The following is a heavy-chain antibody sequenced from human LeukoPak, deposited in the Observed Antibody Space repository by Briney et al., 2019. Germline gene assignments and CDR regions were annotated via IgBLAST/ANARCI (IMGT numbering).Heavy chain of an antibody. V-gene: IGHV4-34*01. D-gene: IGHD6-13*01. CDR2: INHSGST. CDR1: DGSFSVYY. CDR3: ASSWLAAAFFDY. Sequence: SETLSLTCAVYDGSFSVYYWSWIRQPPGKGLEWIGEINHSGSTNYNPSLKSRVTISVDTSKNHFSLKLSSVTAADTAVYYCASSWLAAAFFDYWGQGTLVTVSS. J-gene: IGHJ4*02.